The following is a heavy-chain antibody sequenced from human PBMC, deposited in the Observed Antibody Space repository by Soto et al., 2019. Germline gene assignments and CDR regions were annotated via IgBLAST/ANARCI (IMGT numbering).Heavy chain of an antibody. CDR3: ARVIPVAAAHPYYVYGMDV. CDR1: GGTFVSYA. CDR2: IIPIFGTT. D-gene: IGHD6-6*01. V-gene: IGHV1-69*01. J-gene: IGHJ6*02. Sequence: QVQLVQSGAEVKKPGSSVKVSCKASGGTFVSYAFSWVRQAPGQELEWGGGIIPIFGTTNYAQKFQGRVTITAVESTSTAYMELSSLRSDDTAVYFCARVIPVAAAHPYYVYGMDVWGQGTTVTVSS.